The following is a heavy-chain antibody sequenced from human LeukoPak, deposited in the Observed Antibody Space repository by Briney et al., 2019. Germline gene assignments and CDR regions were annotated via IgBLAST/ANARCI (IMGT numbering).Heavy chain of an antibody. CDR1: GFTFSSYA. J-gene: IGHJ4*02. Sequence: PGGSLRLSCAASGFTFSSYAMHWVRQAPGKGLEWAAVISYDGSNKYYADSVKGRFTISRDNSKNTLYLQMNSLRAEDTAVYYCARDVRRDGYNVIDYWGQGTLVTVSS. CDR2: ISYDGSNK. V-gene: IGHV3-30-3*01. CDR3: ARDVRRDGYNVIDY. D-gene: IGHD5-24*01.